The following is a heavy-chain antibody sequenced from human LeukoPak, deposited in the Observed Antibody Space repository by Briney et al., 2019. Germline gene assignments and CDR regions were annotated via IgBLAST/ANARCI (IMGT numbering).Heavy chain of an antibody. J-gene: IGHJ4*02. CDR3: ARSYYGSGSYHFDY. CDR2: INPNSGGT. D-gene: IGHD3-10*01. Sequence: ASVKVSCKASGYTFTCYYMHWVRQAPGQGLEWMGWINPNSGGTNYAQKFQGRVTMTRDTSISTAYMELSRPRSDDTAVYYCARSYYGSGSYHFDYWGQGTLVTVSS. V-gene: IGHV1-2*02. CDR1: GYTFTCYY.